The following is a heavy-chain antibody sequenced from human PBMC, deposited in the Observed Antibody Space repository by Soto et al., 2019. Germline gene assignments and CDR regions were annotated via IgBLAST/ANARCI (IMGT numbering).Heavy chain of an antibody. CDR1: GGSISSGGYY. J-gene: IGHJ5*02. CDR2: IYYSGST. CDR3: ARAAPYDILTGYYYNWFDP. D-gene: IGHD3-9*01. Sequence: SETLSLTCTVSGGSISSGGYYWSWIRQHPGKGLEWIGYIYYSGSTYYNPSLKSRVTISVDTSKNQFSLKLSSVTAADTAVYYCARAAPYDILTGYYYNWFDPWGQGTLVTVSS. V-gene: IGHV4-31*03.